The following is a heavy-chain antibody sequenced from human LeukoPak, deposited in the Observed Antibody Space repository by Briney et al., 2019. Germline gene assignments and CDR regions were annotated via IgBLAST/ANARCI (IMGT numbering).Heavy chain of an antibody. CDR2: INHSGST. CDR3: ARLKFCSSTSCSYYYYYGMDV. J-gene: IGHJ6*02. V-gene: IGHV4-34*01. Sequence: SETLSLTCAVYGGSFSGYYWSWIRQPPGKGLEWVGEINHSGSTNYNPSLKSRVTISVDTSKNQFSLKLSSVTAADTAVYYCARLKFCSSTSCSYYYYYGMDVWGQGTTVTVSS. CDR1: GGSFSGYY. D-gene: IGHD2-2*01.